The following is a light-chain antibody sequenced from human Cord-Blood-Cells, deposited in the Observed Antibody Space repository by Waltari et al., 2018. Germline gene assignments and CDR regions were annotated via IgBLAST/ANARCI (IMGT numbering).Light chain of an antibody. V-gene: IGLV2-11*01. CDR3: CSYAGSYTLV. CDR2: DVS. CDR1: SSDVGGYNY. J-gene: IGLJ2*01. Sequence: QYALTHPRSVSGSPAQSVTISCTGTSSDVGGYNYVSWYQQHPGKAPKLMIYDVSKRPSGVPYRFSGSKSGNTASLTISGLQAEDEAEYYCCSYAGSYTLVFGGGTKLTVL.